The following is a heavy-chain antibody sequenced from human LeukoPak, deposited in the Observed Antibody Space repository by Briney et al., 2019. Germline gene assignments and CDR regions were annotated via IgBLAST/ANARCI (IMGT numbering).Heavy chain of an antibody. CDR3: AREFYYDSSGYYDIDY. V-gene: IGHV3-74*01. J-gene: IGHJ4*02. CDR2: IYGDGSFT. CDR1: GFTFSNFW. Sequence: GGSLRLSCAASGFTFSNFWMHWVRQAPGKGLVWVALIYGDGSFTRYADSVKGRFTISRDNAKNTVYLQMNSLRAEDTAVYYCAREFYYDSSGYYDIDYWGQGTLVTVSS. D-gene: IGHD3-22*01.